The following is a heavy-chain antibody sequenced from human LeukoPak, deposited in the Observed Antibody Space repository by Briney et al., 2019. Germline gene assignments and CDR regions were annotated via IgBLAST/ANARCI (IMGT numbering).Heavy chain of an antibody. CDR1: GFFFNTNA. V-gene: IGHV3-23*01. D-gene: IGHD1-14*01. J-gene: IGHJ4*02. CDR3: AKDVRTKRPPPEGFDY. Sequence: GGSLRLSCAASGFFFNTNAMSWVRQAPGMGLEWVAAIGNSDETYYADAVKGRFTISRDTSKNTLFLQMNNLRVDDTAVYYCAKDVRTKRPPPEGFDYWGQGTLVTVSS. CDR2: IGNSDET.